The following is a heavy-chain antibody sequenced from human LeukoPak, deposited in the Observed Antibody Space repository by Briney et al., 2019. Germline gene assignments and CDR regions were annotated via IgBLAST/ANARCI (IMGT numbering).Heavy chain of an antibody. CDR1: GGSISSYY. Sequence: SETLSLTCAASGGSISSYYWSWIRQPAGKGLEWVGRIHTNGSTKYYPSLKSRVNMSVDTSKNQFSLKLSSVTAADTAVYYCARSTTTGSWNYFDYWGQGTLVTVSS. V-gene: IGHV4-4*07. CDR2: IHTNGST. D-gene: IGHD4-11*01. CDR3: ARSTTTGSWNYFDY. J-gene: IGHJ4*02.